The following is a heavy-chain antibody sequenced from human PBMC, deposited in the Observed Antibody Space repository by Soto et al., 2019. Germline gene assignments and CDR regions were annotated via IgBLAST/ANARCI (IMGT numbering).Heavy chain of an antibody. J-gene: IGHJ4*02. V-gene: IGHV1-18*01. CDR1: GNTFNNHA. CDR3: AGDPTTSRFDS. Sequence: ASVKVSCKASGNTFNNHAVSWLRQAPGQGLEWMGWISTYSGTRNYARKFQDRVTMSSDTSTSTVYMELRSLTSNDTAIYYCAGDPTTSRFDSRGQGTPLTVSS. D-gene: IGHD1-26*01. CDR2: ISTYSGTR.